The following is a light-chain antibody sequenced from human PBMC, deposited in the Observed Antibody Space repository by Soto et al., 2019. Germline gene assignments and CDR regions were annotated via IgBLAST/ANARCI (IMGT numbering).Light chain of an antibody. CDR2: EVS. Sequence: QSVLTQPPSASGSPGQSVTISCTGTSSDVGGYNYVSWYQQHPGKAPKLMIYEVSKRPSGVPDRFSGSKSSNTASLTVSGLQAEDEADYYCSSYAGSNNFGVVFGGGTKLTVL. CDR3: SSYAGSNNFGVV. CDR1: SSDVGGYNY. J-gene: IGLJ2*01. V-gene: IGLV2-8*01.